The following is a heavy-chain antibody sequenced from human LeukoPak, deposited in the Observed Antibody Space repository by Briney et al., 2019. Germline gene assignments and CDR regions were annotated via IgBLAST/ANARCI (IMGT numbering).Heavy chain of an antibody. D-gene: IGHD2-8*01. CDR3: ARGTCDY. CDR2: INPNSGGT. V-gene: IGHV1-2*06. J-gene: IGHJ4*02. Sequence: ASVKVSCKASGYTFTSYDINWVRQATGQGLEWMGRINPNSGGTNYAQKFQGRVTMTRDTSISTAYMELSRLRSDDTAVYYCARGTCDYWGQGTLVTVSS. CDR1: GYTFTSYD.